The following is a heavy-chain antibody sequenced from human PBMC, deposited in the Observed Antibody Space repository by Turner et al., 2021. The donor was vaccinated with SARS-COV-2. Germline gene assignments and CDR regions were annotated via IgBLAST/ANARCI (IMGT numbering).Heavy chain of an antibody. J-gene: IGHJ4*02. V-gene: IGHV4-39*01. Sequence: LQLQESGPGLVKPSATLSLTCTVSGGSITKNDDYWGGIRQPPGKGLEWIGSIYYSGITYYNPSLKSRVIISVDTSKSQFSLKLSSVTAADTAVYYCARLPERYFFDYWGQGALVTVSS. CDR3: ARLPERYFFDY. CDR2: IYYSGIT. CDR1: GGSITKNDDY.